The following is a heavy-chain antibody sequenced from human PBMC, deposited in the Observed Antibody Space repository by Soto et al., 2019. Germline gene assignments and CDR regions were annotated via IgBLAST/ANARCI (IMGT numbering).Heavy chain of an antibody. Sequence: GCSMELSCAASGFSFSSYGMHWVLQDPGKGLEWVAVIWYDGSNKYYADSVKGRFTISRDNSKNTLYLQMNSLRAEDTAVYYCARDYDDSSPYYFDYWGQGTLVTVSS. CDR2: IWYDGSNK. CDR3: ARDYDDSSPYYFDY. D-gene: IGHD4-17*01. CDR1: GFSFSSYG. J-gene: IGHJ4*02. V-gene: IGHV3-33*01.